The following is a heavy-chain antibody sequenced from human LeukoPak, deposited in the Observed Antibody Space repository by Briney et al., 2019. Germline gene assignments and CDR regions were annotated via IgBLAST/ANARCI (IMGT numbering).Heavy chain of an antibody. J-gene: IGHJ4*02. Sequence: GGSLRLSCVASGFTFNYYAMTWVRQAPGERLEWVSTIGGSGSGPSYADSVRGRFSISRDNSNNMVYLQMHRLRAEDTAVYYCSRVNYGGNSGYHFDYWGQGTLVTVSS. V-gene: IGHV3-23*01. CDR3: SRVNYGGNSGYHFDY. D-gene: IGHD4-23*01. CDR2: IGGSGSGP. CDR1: GFTFNYYA.